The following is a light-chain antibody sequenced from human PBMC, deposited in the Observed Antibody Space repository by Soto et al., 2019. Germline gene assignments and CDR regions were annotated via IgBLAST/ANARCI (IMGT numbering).Light chain of an antibody. V-gene: IGKV1-5*01. Sequence: DMQITQSPSTLSASVGDRVTITSRASQSISSWVAWYQQKPGKAPKLLIYDASSLESGVPSRFSGSGSGTDFTLTISSLQPEDFATYYCQQLNSYPITFGQGTRLEIK. CDR1: QSISSW. CDR3: QQLNSYPIT. CDR2: DAS. J-gene: IGKJ5*01.